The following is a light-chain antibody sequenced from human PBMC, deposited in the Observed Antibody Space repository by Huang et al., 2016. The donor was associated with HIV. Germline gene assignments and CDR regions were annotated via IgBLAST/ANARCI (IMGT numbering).Light chain of an antibody. V-gene: IGKV1-5*01. CDR1: QSISSW. CDR3: QHYNGYST. CDR2: EAS. J-gene: IGKJ1*01. Sequence: DIQMTQSPSTLSASVGDRVTITCRPSQSISSWLAWYQQKPGKAPKLLIYEASTLENGVPARFSGRGSGTEFSLAISSLQPDDFATYYCQHYNGYSTFGQGTKVEIK.